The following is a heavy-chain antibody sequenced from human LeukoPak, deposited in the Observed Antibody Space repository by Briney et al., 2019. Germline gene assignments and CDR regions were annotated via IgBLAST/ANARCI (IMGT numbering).Heavy chain of an antibody. J-gene: IGHJ3*02. Sequence: SETLSLTCTVSGGSISSYYWSWIRQPPGKGLEWIGYIYYSGSTNYNPSLKSRISISVDTSRNQFSLKLNSVTAADTAVYYCAKSNGYGLVDIWGQGTMVTVSS. D-gene: IGHD3-10*01. CDR1: GGSISSYY. CDR2: IYYSGST. CDR3: AKSNGYGLVDI. V-gene: IGHV4-59*12.